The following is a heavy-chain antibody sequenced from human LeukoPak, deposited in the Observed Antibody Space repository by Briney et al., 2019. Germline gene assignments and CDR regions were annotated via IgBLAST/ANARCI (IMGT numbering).Heavy chain of an antibody. Sequence: GGSLRLSCAASGFTFSSYAMSWVRQPPGKGLEWVSGISGSGGNTYYADSVKGWFTISRDNSKNTLYLQMNSLRAEDTAVYFCANSKYYFDYWGQGTLVTVSS. CDR1: GFTFSSYA. CDR3: ANSKYYFDY. V-gene: IGHV3-23*01. CDR2: ISGSGGNT. J-gene: IGHJ4*02.